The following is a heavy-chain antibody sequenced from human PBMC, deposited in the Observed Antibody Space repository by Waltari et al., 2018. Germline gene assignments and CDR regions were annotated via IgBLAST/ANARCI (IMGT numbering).Heavy chain of an antibody. D-gene: IGHD6-25*01. CDR1: GDTVAHANAA. J-gene: IGHJ4*02. Sequence: QVQLLQSGPGLVKPSETLTLTCDISGDTVAHANAAWNVIRQSPSRGLEWMGRKYYRSKWFSNYATSMSGRLSLSPDTTKNQFSMQLKSVTPEDTAVYFCVRGGSFCSGGTCYGYFDYWCQGLLVTVSS. CDR2: KYYRSKWFS. CDR3: VRGGSFCSGGTCYGYFDY. V-gene: IGHV6-1*01.